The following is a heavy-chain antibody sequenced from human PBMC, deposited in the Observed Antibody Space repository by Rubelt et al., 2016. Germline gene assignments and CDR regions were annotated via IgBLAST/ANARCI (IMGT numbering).Heavy chain of an antibody. D-gene: IGHD2/OR15-2a*01. CDR2: ISAYNGNT. J-gene: IGHJ2*01. V-gene: IGHV1-18*01. Sequence: TSYGISWVRQAPGQGLEWMGWISAYNGNTNYAQKLQGRVTMTTDTSTSTAYMEPRSLRSDDTAVYYCARYVNWYFDLWGRGTLVTVSS. CDR1: TSYG. CDR3: ARYVNWYFDL.